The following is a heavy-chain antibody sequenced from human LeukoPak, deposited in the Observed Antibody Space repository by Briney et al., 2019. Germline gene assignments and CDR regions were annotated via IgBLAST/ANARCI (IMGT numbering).Heavy chain of an antibody. J-gene: IGHJ4*02. CDR1: GFTFSSYS. Sequence: GGSLRLSCAASGFTFSSYSMNWVRQAPGKGLEWVSSISSSSSYIYYADSVKGRFTISRDNAKNSLYLQINSLRAEDTAVYYCARGVVPTPYYFDYWGQGTLVTVSS. CDR2: ISSSSSYI. CDR3: ARGVVPTPYYFDY. D-gene: IGHD2-2*01. V-gene: IGHV3-21*01.